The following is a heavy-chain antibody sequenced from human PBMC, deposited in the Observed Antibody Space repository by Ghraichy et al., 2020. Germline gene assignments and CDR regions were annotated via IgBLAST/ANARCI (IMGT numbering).Heavy chain of an antibody. J-gene: IGHJ6*02. Sequence: GSLRLSCATSGFTFNVYGFHWVRQAPGKGLEWVAVIWNDGSHKYYGDSVKGRFIISRDNSQNTLYLEVNNLRVDDTAIYYCAGGMGMDVWGQGTTVTVSS. CDR3: AGGMGMDV. CDR1: GFTFNVYG. D-gene: IGHD1-14*01. CDR2: IWNDGSHK. V-gene: IGHV3-33*01.